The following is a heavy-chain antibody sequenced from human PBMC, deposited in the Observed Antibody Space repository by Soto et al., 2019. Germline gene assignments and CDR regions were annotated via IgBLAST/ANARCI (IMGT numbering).Heavy chain of an antibody. CDR3: AREYTYGSNLFDW. D-gene: IGHD5-18*01. CDR2: ISHSGST. Sequence: QVQLQESGPGLVKPSQTLSLTCTVSGGSISSAAYYWSWIRQHPGKGLEWIGYISHSGSTYYTPSLKSRVIISADTSKNQFSVNLTSVTAADTAVYYCAREYTYGSNLFDWCGQGALVTVSS. J-gene: IGHJ4*02. CDR1: GGSISSAAYY. V-gene: IGHV4-31*03.